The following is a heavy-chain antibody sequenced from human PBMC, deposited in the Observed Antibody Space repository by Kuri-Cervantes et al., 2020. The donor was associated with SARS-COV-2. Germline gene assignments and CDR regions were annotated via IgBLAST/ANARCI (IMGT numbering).Heavy chain of an antibody. D-gene: IGHD3-10*01. J-gene: IGHJ6*02. CDR2: VWFDGSRQ. CDR3: AKVWSGSYSHYYYYAMDV. CDR1: EFTFSSFG. V-gene: IGHV3-33*06. Sequence: LSLTCAASEFTFSSFGMHWVRQAPGKGLEWVAVVWFDGSRQYYADSVKGRFTISRDNSKNTLYLQMNSLRAEDTAVYYCAKVWSGSYSHYYYYAMDVWGQGTTVTVSS.